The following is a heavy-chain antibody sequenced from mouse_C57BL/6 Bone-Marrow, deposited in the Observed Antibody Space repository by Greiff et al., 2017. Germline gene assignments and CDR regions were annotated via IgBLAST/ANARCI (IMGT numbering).Heavy chain of an antibody. CDR1: GYSITSDY. CDR3: ARYKWDDDNFDY. D-gene: IGHD2-4*01. J-gene: IGHJ2*01. Sequence: EVKLQESGPGLAKPSQTLSLTCSVSGYSITSDYWNWIRKFPGNKLEYMGYISYSGSTYYNPSLKRRISITRDTSKNRYYLQLNSMTTEDTATYYCARYKWDDDNFDYGGQGTTLTVSS. CDR2: ISYSGST. V-gene: IGHV3-8*01.